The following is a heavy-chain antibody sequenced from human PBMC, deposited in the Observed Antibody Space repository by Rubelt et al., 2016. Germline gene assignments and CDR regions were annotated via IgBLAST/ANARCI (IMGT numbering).Heavy chain of an antibody. CDR3: ARGPHYYDSSGYTTYFDL. D-gene: IGHD3-22*01. CDR2: INHSGST. V-gene: IGHV4-34*01. J-gene: IGHJ4*02. CDR1: GGSFSGYY. Sequence: QVQLQQWGAGLLKPSETLSLTCAVYGGSFSGYYWSWIRQPPGKGLEWIGEINHSGSTNYNPSLKSRVTISVDTSKNQFSLKLTSVTAADTAVYYCARGPHYYDSSGYTTYFDLWGQGTLVTVSS.